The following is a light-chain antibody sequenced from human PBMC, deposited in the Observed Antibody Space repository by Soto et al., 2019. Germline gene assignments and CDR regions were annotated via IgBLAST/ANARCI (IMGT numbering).Light chain of an antibody. J-gene: IGLJ1*01. CDR2: EVS. Sequence: QSALTQPPSASGSPGQSVTISCTGTSSDVGGYNYVSWYQHHPGKAPKLMIYEVSKRPSGVPDRFSGSKSGNTASLTVSGIQAEDEADYYCSSYAGSNNSDVFGTGTKLTVL. CDR3: SSYAGSNNSDV. V-gene: IGLV2-8*01. CDR1: SSDVGGYNY.